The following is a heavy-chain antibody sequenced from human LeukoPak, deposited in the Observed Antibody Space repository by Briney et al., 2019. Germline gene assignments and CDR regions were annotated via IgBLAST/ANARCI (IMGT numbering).Heavy chain of an antibody. V-gene: IGHV4-30-4*01. CDR1: GGSISSGDYY. CDR2: IYYSGST. CDR3: ARIESGAAAGTFFWYFDL. Sequence: SETLSLTCTVSGGSISSGDYYWSWIRQPPGKGLEWIGYIYYSGSTYYNPSLKSRVTISVDTSKNQFSLKPSSVTAADTAVYYCARIESGAAAGTFFWYFDLWGRGTLVTVSS. D-gene: IGHD6-13*01. J-gene: IGHJ2*01.